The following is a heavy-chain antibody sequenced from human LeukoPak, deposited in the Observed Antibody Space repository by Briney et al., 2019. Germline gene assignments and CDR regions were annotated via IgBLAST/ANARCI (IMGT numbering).Heavy chain of an antibody. CDR3: ARRLTQYNCFDP. Sequence: SQTLSLTCAISGDSVSSDSVTWNWIRQSPSRGLEWLGRTYYRSTWYNDYAVSVRGRITVNPDTSKNQFSLHLNSVTPEDTAVYYCARRLTQYNCFDPWGQGILVTVSS. CDR1: GDSVSSDSVT. CDR2: TYYRSTWYN. J-gene: IGHJ5*02. D-gene: IGHD2-21*02. V-gene: IGHV6-1*01.